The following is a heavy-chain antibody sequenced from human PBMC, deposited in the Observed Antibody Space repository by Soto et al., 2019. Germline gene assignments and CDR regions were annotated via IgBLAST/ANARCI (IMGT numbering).Heavy chain of an antibody. CDR1: GYTFTSYG. J-gene: IGHJ4*02. CDR2: ISAYNGNT. CDR3: ARARGVYDYGDYKPLDY. V-gene: IGHV1-18*01. Sequence: ASVKVSCKASGYTFTSYGISWVRQAPGQGFEWMGWISAYNGNTNYAQKLQGRVTMTTDTSTSTAYMELRSLRSDDTAVYYCARARGVYDYGDYKPLDYWGQGTLVTVSS. D-gene: IGHD4-17*01.